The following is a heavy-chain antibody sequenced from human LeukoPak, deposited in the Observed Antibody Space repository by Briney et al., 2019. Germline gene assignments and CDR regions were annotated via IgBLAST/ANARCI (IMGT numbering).Heavy chain of an antibody. CDR3: ARANPSRNAFDI. Sequence: ASVKVSCKASGFTFTNYDINWVRQATGQGLEWMGWMNPINGNTGYAQKFQGRVTITADESTSTAYIELSSLRSEDTAVYYCARANPSRNAFDIWGQGTMVTVSS. CDR1: GFTFTNYD. CDR2: MNPINGNT. D-gene: IGHD1-14*01. V-gene: IGHV1-8*01. J-gene: IGHJ3*02.